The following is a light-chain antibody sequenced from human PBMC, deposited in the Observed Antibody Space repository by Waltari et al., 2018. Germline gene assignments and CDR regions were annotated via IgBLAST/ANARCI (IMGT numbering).Light chain of an antibody. CDR1: QSVTSIS. V-gene: IGKV3-20*01. J-gene: IGKJ4*01. CDR3: QQYDGEVVT. Sequence: ETVFTHTPGTLSLSPRERATLSCRASQSVTSISLTWYQQKLGQAPRLLIYGTSTRATGIPDRFSGSGSGTDFTLTISRLEPEDFAVYYCQQYDGEVVTFGGGTKVEI. CDR2: GTS.